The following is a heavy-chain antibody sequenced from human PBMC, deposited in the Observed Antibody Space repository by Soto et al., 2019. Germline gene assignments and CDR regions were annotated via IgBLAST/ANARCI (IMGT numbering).Heavy chain of an antibody. CDR2: ISRDGSHN. V-gene: IGHV3-30*04. J-gene: IGHJ4*02. D-gene: IGHD1-1*01. Sequence: GGSLRLSCAASGCTFRNYAIHWVRQAPGKGLEWVAVISRDGSHNYYLDSVKGRLTISRDNSMDTVNLLMNSLTDDDSAMYYCARSRKSAVDDSFVIWGQGTLVNVSS. CDR3: ARSRKSAVDDSFVI. CDR1: GCTFRNYA.